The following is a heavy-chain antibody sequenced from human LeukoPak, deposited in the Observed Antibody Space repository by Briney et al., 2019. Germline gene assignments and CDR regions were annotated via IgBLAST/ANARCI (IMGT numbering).Heavy chain of an antibody. CDR2: IYYSGST. Sequence: PSETLSLTGTVSGGSISSYYWSWIRQPPGKGLEWIGDIYYSGSTNYNPSLKSRVTISVDTSKNQFSLRLSSVTAADTAVYYSARLASGSYGPLTPFDYWGQGTLVTVSS. CDR1: GGSISSYY. J-gene: IGHJ4*02. D-gene: IGHD1-26*01. CDR3: ARLASGSYGPLTPFDY. V-gene: IGHV4-59*08.